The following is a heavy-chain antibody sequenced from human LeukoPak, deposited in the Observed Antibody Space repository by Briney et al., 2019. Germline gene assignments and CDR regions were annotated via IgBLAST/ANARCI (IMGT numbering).Heavy chain of an antibody. Sequence: GGSLRLSCAASGFSFSSYAMSLVRQAPGKGPEWLSTISREGGDTFYAASVKGRFTISRDNSKNTLYLQMNSLRGEDTAIYYCAKHLRFLEWFFDYWGQGSLVTVSS. CDR1: GFSFSSYA. CDR2: ISREGGDT. CDR3: AKHLRFLEWFFDY. J-gene: IGHJ4*02. D-gene: IGHD3-3*01. V-gene: IGHV3-23*01.